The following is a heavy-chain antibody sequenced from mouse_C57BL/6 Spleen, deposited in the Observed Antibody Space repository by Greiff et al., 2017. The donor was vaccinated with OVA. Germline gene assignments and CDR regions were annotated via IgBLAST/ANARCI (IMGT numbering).Heavy chain of an antibody. V-gene: IGHV5-17*01. J-gene: IGHJ4*01. CDR3: ARGSLYAMDY. D-gene: IGHD1-1*01. Sequence: EVQGVESGGGLVKPGGSLKLSCAASGFTFSDNGMHWVRQAPEKGLEWVAYISSGSSTIYYADTVKGRFTISRDNAKNTLFLQMTSLRSEDTAMYYCARGSLYAMDYWGQGTSVTVSS. CDR2: ISSGSSTI. CDR1: GFTFSDNG.